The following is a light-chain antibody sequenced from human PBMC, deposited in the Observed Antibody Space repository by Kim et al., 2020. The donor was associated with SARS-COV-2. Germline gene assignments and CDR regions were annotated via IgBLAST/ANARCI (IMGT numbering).Light chain of an antibody. J-gene: IGKJ2*01. V-gene: IGKV3-20*01. Sequence: EIVLTQSPGTLSLSPGETATLSCRASQSVSANYLAWYQQKPGQAPRLLIYAASNRATGIPDTFSGSGSGTDFTLTISRLEPEDFAVYYCQHYGSSPPYTFGQGTKLEI. CDR1: QSVSANY. CDR2: AAS. CDR3: QHYGSSPPYT.